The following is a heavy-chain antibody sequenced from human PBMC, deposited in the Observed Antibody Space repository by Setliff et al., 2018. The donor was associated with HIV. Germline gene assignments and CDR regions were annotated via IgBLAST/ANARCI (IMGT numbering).Heavy chain of an antibody. CDR1: GGSISSGSYY. J-gene: IGHJ6*03. CDR3: ARVGVDVVRHYYYYMDV. V-gene: IGHV4-61*10. D-gene: IGHD3-10*01. CDR2: IYFSGST. Sequence: SETLSLTCTVSGGSISSGSYYWTWIRQPAGKGLEWIGYIYFSGSTNYNPSLKSRVTISVDTSKNQFSLKLSSVTAADTAVYYCARVGVDVVRHYYYYMDVWGKGTTVTVSS.